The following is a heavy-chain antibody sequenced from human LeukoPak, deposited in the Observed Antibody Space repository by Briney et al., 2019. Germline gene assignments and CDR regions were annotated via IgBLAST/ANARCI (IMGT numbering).Heavy chain of an antibody. CDR2: INHSGRT. Sequence: GSLRLSCAASGFTFSSYEMNWVRQAPGKGLEWIGEINHSGRTNHNPSLKSRVTLEVDTSKNQFSLKLSSVTAADTAVYYCARQRAGYYLPQFDYWGQGTLVTVSS. CDR3: ARQRAGYYLPQFDY. D-gene: IGHD3-10*02. J-gene: IGHJ4*02. V-gene: IGHV4-34*01. CDR1: GFTFSSYE.